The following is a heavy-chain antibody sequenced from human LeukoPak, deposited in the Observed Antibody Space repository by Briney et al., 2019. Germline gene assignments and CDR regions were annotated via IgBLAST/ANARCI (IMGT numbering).Heavy chain of an antibody. Sequence: PGGSLRLSCEASGFSFSSYTMTWVRQAQGKRLEGVAVIWYDGSNKYYADSVKGRFTISRDNSKNTLYLQMNSLRAEDTAVYYCAKGDTAMVTNYFDYWGQGTLVTVSS. CDR3: AKGDTAMVTNYFDY. V-gene: IGHV3-33*06. CDR2: IWYDGSNK. D-gene: IGHD5-18*01. J-gene: IGHJ4*02. CDR1: GFSFSSYT.